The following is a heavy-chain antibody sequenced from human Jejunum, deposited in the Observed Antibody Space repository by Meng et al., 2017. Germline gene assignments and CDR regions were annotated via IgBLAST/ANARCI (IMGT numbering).Heavy chain of an antibody. CDR2: VYHSGST. D-gene: IGHD3-10*02. CDR1: GGSIESNNW. V-gene: IGHV4-4*02. J-gene: IGHJ2*01. CDR3: ARADYVRYFDL. Sequence: RLQESGHGLVKPSDTLSLTWAVSGGSIESNNWWTWIRQPPGQGLEWIGEVYHSGSTHYNPSLQSRVTISIDNSKNRFSLSLNSVTAADTAIYYCARADYVRYFDLWGRGTLVTVSS.